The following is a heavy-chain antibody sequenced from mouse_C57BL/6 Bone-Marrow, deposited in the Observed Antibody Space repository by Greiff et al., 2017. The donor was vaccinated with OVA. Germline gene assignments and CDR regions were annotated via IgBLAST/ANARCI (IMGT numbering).Heavy chain of an antibody. J-gene: IGHJ3*01. D-gene: IGHD2-13*01. V-gene: IGHV1-69*01. CDR1: GYTFTSYW. Sequence: QVQLQQPGAELVMPGASVKLSCKASGYTFTSYWMHWVKQRPGQGLEWIGEIDPSDSYTNYNQKFKGKSTLTVDKSSSTAYMQISSLTSEDSAVYYCARDCDAWFAYWGQGTLVTVSA. CDR2: IDPSDSYT. CDR3: ARDCDAWFAY.